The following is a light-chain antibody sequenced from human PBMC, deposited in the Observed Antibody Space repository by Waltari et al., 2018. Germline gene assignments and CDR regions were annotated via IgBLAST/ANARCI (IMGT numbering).Light chain of an antibody. Sequence: QSALTQPASVSGSPGQSITVSCTGTSSDVGIYNLVSWYQHHPGDAPKHMVYEGSKRPSGVSNRFSGSKSGNTAALTIICLQAEDEADYYCCSYAGGSKKVFGTGTKVTVL. V-gene: IGLV2-23*01. J-gene: IGLJ1*01. CDR3: CSYAGGSKKV. CDR2: EGS. CDR1: SSDVGIYNL.